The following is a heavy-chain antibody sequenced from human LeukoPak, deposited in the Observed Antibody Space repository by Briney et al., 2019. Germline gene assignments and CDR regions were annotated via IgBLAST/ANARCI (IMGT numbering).Heavy chain of an antibody. D-gene: IGHD2-21*02. V-gene: IGHV1-69*06. CDR3: ARLPAYGDCGGDCHLDY. CDR1: GGTFSSYA. J-gene: IGHJ4*02. Sequence: SVKVSCKASGGTFSSYAISWVRQAPGQGLEWMGSIIPIFGTANYAQKFQGRVTITADKSTSTAYMELSSLRSEDTAVYYCARLPAYGDCGGDCHLDYWGQGTLVTVSS. CDR2: IIPIFGTA.